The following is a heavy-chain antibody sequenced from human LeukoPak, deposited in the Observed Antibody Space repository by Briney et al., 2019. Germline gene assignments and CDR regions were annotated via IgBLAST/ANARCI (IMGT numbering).Heavy chain of an antibody. D-gene: IGHD3-10*01. V-gene: IGHV1-46*01. J-gene: IGHJ4*02. CDR3: ARGGLWFGELLGDY. CDR2: INPSGGGT. Sequence: GASVKVSCKASGYTFTSYYMHWVRQAPGQGLEWMGIINPSGGGTSYAQKFQGRVTMTRDMSTSTAYMELSRLRSDDTAVYYCARGGLWFGELLGDYWGQGTLVTVSS. CDR1: GYTFTSYY.